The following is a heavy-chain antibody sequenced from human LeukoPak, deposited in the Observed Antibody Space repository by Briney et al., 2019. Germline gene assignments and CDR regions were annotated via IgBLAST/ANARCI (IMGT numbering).Heavy chain of an antibody. V-gene: IGHV4-34*01. Sequence: SETLSLTCTVSGGSISSYYWSWIRQPPGKGLEWIGEINHSGSTNYNPSLKSRVTISVDTSKNQFSLKLSSVTAADTAVYYCALGYCSGGSCFRSFDYWGQGTLVTVSS. D-gene: IGHD2-15*01. J-gene: IGHJ4*02. CDR2: INHSGST. CDR1: GGSISSYY. CDR3: ALGYCSGGSCFRSFDY.